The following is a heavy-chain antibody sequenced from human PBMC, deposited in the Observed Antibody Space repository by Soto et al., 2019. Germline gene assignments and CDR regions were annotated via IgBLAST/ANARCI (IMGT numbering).Heavy chain of an antibody. CDR2: IWYDGSNK. J-gene: IGHJ6*03. V-gene: IGHV3-33*01. Sequence: GGSLRLSCAASGFTFSSYGMHWVRQAPGKGLEWVAVIWYDGSNKYYADSVKGRFTISRDNSKNTLYLQMNSLRAEDTAVYYCARVWRPEAYCSSTSCRFLYMDVWGKGTTVTVSS. CDR3: ARVWRPEAYCSSTSCRFLYMDV. D-gene: IGHD2-2*01. CDR1: GFTFSSYG.